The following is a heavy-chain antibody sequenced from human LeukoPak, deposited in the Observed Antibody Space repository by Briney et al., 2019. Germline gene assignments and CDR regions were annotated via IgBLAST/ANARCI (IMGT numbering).Heavy chain of an antibody. CDR1: GFTFSSYG. Sequence: GGSLRLSCAASGFTFSSYGMHWVRQAPGKGLEWVAVISYDGSNKYYADSVKGRFTISRDNSKNTLYLQMNSLRAEDTAVYYCARAWPDYDSSGYLSWFDPWGQGTLVTVSS. V-gene: IGHV3-30*03. J-gene: IGHJ5*02. D-gene: IGHD3-22*01. CDR2: ISYDGSNK. CDR3: ARAWPDYDSSGYLSWFDP.